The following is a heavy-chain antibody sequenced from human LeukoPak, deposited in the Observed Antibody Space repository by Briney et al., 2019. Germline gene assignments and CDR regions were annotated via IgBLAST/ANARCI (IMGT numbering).Heavy chain of an antibody. CDR1: GGSISSGSYY. Sequence: PSETLSLTCTVSGGSISSGSYYWSWIRQPAGKGLEWIGRIYTSGSTNYNPSLKSRVTISVDTSKNQFSLKLSSVTAADTAVYYCARLTLYCSSTSCGGMDVWGQGTTVTVSS. V-gene: IGHV4-61*02. CDR3: ARLTLYCSSTSCGGMDV. CDR2: IYTSGST. D-gene: IGHD2-2*01. J-gene: IGHJ6*02.